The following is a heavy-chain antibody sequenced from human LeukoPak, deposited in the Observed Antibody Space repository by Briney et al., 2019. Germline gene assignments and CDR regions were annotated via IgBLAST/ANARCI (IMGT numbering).Heavy chain of an antibody. D-gene: IGHD3-10*02. CDR1: GFTFSSYW. V-gene: IGHV3-7*01. CDR3: AELGITMIGGV. Sequence: GGSLRLSCAASGFTFSSYWMSWVRQAPGKRLEWVANIKQDGSEKYYVDSVKGRFTISRDNAKNSLYLQMNSLRAEDTAVYYCAELGITMIGGVWGKGTTVTISS. CDR2: IKQDGSEK. J-gene: IGHJ6*04.